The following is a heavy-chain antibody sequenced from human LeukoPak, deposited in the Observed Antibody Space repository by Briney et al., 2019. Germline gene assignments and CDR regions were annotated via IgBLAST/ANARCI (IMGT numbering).Heavy chain of an antibody. CDR3: AKDGGQQWLTNYYSYGMDV. D-gene: IGHD6-19*01. J-gene: IGHJ6*02. V-gene: IGHV1-18*01. CDR1: GYTFTTYG. CDR2: IKTYNGDT. Sequence: ASVKVSCRASGYTFTTYGINWVRQAPGQGLEWMGWIKTYNGDTNTAQKFLDRIIMTTDKSTGTAYMELRSLRSDDTAVYYCAKDGGQQWLTNYYSYGMDVWGQGATVIVSS.